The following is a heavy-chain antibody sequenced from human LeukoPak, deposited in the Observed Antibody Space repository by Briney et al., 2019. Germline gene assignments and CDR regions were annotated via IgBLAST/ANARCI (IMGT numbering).Heavy chain of an antibody. CDR2: IYHSGST. D-gene: IGHD3-22*01. CDR1: GYSISSGYY. V-gene: IGHV4-38-2*02. Sequence: MASETLSLTCTVSGYSISSGYYWGWIRQPPGKGLEWIGSIYHSGSTYYNPSLKSRVTISVDTSKNQFSLKLSSVTAADTAVYYCARGRPIVVVITTWDYWGQGTLVTVSS. J-gene: IGHJ4*02. CDR3: ARGRPIVVVITTWDY.